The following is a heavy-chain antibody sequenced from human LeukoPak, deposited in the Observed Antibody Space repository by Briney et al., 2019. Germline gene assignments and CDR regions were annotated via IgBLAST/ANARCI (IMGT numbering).Heavy chain of an antibody. CDR1: GGSISSYY. CDR2: IFYSGRT. D-gene: IGHD2/OR15-2a*01. CDR3: ARKNDFEI. Sequence: PSETLSLTCTVSGGSISSYYWSWIRQPPGKGLEWIGCIFYSGRTYYNPSLKSRVTISVDMSKSQFSLRLTSVTAADTAVYYCARKNDFEIWGQGTLVIVSS. V-gene: IGHV4-59*01. J-gene: IGHJ3*02.